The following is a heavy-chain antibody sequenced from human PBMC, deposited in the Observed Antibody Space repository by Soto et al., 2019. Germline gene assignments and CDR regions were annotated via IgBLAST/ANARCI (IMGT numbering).Heavy chain of an antibody. CDR2: VSHSGST. J-gene: IGHJ3*02. CDR1: GGSIFSHL. CDR3: AREGPLSGDAFDI. D-gene: IGHD3-16*01. V-gene: IGHV4-59*11. Sequence: SETLSLTCTVSGGSIFSHLWSWIRQPPGKGLEWIGYVSHSGSTTHNPSLKSRVTISLDTSQNQISLQLRSVTAADTAVYYCAREGPLSGDAFDIWGRGTKVTVSS.